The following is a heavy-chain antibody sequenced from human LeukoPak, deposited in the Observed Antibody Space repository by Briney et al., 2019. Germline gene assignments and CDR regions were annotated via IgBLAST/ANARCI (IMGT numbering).Heavy chain of an antibody. CDR2: IRYNGSRK. D-gene: IGHD3-22*01. V-gene: IGHV3-30*02. CDR3: AKGSYYDSSVFGYFQH. Sequence: GGSLRLSCTASGLTFSNYGMHWVRQAPGKGLQWLTFIRYNGSRKYYADSVEGRFTISRDDSKNTLYLQMINLRAEDTAVYYCAKGSYYDSSVFGYFQHWGQGTLVTVSS. CDR1: GLTFSNYG. J-gene: IGHJ1*01.